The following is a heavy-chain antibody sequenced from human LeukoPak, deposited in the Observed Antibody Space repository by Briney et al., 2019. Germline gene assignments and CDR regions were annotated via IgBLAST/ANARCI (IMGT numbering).Heavy chain of an antibody. Sequence: ASVKVSWKASGYTFTSYGISSVRQAPGQGLEWMGWISAYNGNTNYAQKLQGRVTMTTDTSTSTAYMELRSLRSDDTAVYYCARGLYCGGDCYPGFDYWGQGTLVTVSS. CDR3: ARGLYCGGDCYPGFDY. J-gene: IGHJ4*02. V-gene: IGHV1-18*04. D-gene: IGHD2-21*02. CDR1: GYTFTSYG. CDR2: ISAYNGNT.